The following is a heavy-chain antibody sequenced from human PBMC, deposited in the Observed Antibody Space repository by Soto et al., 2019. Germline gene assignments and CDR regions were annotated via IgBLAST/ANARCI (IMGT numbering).Heavy chain of an antibody. CDR1: GGTFSSYA. V-gene: IGHV1-69*12. CDR2: IIPIFGTA. D-gene: IGHD3-22*01. J-gene: IGHJ5*02. CDR3: ARDRGPSSGYYPYWFDP. Sequence: QVQLVQSGAEVKKPGSSVKVSCKASGGTFSSYAINWVRQAPGQGLEWMGGIIPIFGTANHAQRFQGRVTNTAEESTSTAYMELSSLRSEDTAVYYCARDRGPSSGYYPYWFDPWGQGTLVTVSS.